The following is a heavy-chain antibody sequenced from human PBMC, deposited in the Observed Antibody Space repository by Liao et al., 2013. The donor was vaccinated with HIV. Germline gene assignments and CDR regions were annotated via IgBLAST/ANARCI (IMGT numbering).Heavy chain of an antibody. Sequence: QVRLQESGPGLVKPSQTLSLTCTVSSDSISSGDYYWGWIRQPPGKGLEWIGYIYFSGSTYYNPSLKSRVTISVDTSKNQFSLKLSSVTAADTAVYFCARGHVLLWFGESLPGSYYFDYWGQGTLVTVSS. V-gene: IGHV4-30-4*08. CDR3: ARGHVLLWFGESLPGSYYFDY. CDR1: SDSISSGDYY. D-gene: IGHD3-10*01. CDR2: IYFSGST. J-gene: IGHJ4*02.